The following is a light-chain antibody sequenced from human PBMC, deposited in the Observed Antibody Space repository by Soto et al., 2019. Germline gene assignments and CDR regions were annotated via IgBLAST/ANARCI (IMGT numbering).Light chain of an antibody. Sequence: IQLNQSPSSLSASVGDRVTVTCRASQGIGTYLVWYQQKSGKAPTVLIYASSTLQTGVPSRFSGSGSGTEFTLTISSLQPDDFATYYCQHYNSYSEAFGQGTKVDIK. V-gene: IGKV1-9*01. CDR2: ASS. J-gene: IGKJ1*01. CDR3: QHYNSYSEA. CDR1: QGIGTY.